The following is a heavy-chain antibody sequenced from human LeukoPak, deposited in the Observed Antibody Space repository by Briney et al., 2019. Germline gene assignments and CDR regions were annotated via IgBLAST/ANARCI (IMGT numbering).Heavy chain of an antibody. CDR2: ITGGHYAT. V-gene: IGHV3-23*01. D-gene: IGHD4-17*01. CDR1: GFSFSSFA. CDR3: TKDPNGDYIGAFDP. J-gene: IGHJ5*02. Sequence: GGSLRLSCAASGFSFSSFAMTWVRQAPGKGLEWVSSITGGHYATYNTDSVKGRFTISRDNAKNTLYLQMNSLRADDTAIYYCTKDPNGDYIGAFDPWGQGTWSPSPQ.